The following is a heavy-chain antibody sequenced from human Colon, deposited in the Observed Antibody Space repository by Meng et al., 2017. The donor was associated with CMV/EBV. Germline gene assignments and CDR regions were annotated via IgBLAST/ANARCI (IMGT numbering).Heavy chain of an antibody. V-gene: IGHV1-8*03. J-gene: IGHJ6*02. D-gene: IGHD2-2*01. CDR3: ARDHCSSTSCYWPYYYYYGMDV. CDR1: GYTFTSYD. Sequence: ASVQVSCKASGYTFTSYDINWVRQATGQGLEWMGWMNPNSGNTGYAQKFQGRVTITRNTSISTAYMELSSLRSEDTAVYYCARDHCSSTSCYWPYYYYYGMDVWGQGTTVTVSS. CDR2: MNPNSGNT.